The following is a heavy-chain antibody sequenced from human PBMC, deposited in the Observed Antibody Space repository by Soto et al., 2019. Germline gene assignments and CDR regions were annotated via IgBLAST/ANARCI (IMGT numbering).Heavy chain of an antibody. V-gene: IGHV3-23*01. D-gene: IGHD2-2*01. CDR1: GFTFSSID. CDR3: TKRQVVPTTSIFGTDYYYGLDV. J-gene: IGHJ6*02. CDR2: ISASGDST. Sequence: XGSLRLSCAASGFTFSSIDMNWVRQAPGKGLEWVSIISASGDSTSYADSVKGRFTVSRDNSENTLYLQMDSLRAEDTAVYYCTKRQVVPTTSIFGTDYYYGLDVWGQGTTVTVSS.